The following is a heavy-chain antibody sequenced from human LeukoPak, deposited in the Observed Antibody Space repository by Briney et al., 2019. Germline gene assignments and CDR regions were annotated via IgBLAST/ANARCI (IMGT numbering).Heavy chain of an antibody. CDR3: ARASGYSNRHCDY. V-gene: IGHV4-4*02. D-gene: IGHD6-13*01. J-gene: IGHJ4*02. CDR1: GGPISSSNW. Sequence: PSETLSLTCAVSGGPISSSNWWSWVRQPPGKGLEWIGEIYHSGSTNYNPSLKSRVTISVDKPKNQFSLKLSSVTAADPAMYYCARASGYSNRHCDYWGQGTLVTVSS. CDR2: IYHSGST.